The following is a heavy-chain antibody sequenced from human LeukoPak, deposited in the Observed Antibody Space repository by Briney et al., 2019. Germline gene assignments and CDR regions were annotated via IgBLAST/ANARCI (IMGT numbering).Heavy chain of an antibody. CDR3: ARVSSYGSGSYYNPWIDY. CDR2: IKHDGNEK. V-gene: IGHV3-7*01. D-gene: IGHD3-10*01. J-gene: IGHJ4*02. Sequence: GGSLRLSCAASGFTFSTYWMSWLRQAPGKGLEWVANIKHDGNEKYYVDSVKGRFTISRYNAKNSLYLQMNSLRAEDTAVYYCARVSSYGSGSYYNPWIDYWGQGTLVTVSS. CDR1: GFTFSTYW.